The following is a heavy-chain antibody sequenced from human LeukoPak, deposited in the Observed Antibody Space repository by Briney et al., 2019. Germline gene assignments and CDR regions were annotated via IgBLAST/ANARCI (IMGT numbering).Heavy chain of an antibody. CDR1: GDSISSGGYY. CDR3: ARVGSSSCVDP. D-gene: IGHD6-13*01. CDR2: IYYSGST. V-gene: IGHV4-31*03. Sequence: SETLSLTCTVSGDSISSGGYYWSWIRQHPGKGLEWIGYIYYSGSTYYNPSLKSRVTISVDTSKNQFSLKLSSVTAADTAVYYCARVGSSSCVDPWGQGTLVTVSS. J-gene: IGHJ5*02.